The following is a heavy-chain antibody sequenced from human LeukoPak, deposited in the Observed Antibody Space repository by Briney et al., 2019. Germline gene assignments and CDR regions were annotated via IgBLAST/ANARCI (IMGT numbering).Heavy chain of an antibody. CDR3: ASKGYYYDSSGYSPGYFDY. Sequence: GGSLRLSCAASGFTFSSYAMHWVRQAPGKGLEYVSAISSNGGSTYYANSVKGRFTISRDNSKNTLYPQMGSLRAEDMAVYYCASKGYYYDSSGYSPGYFDYWGQGTLVTVSS. J-gene: IGHJ4*02. V-gene: IGHV3-64*01. CDR1: GFTFSSYA. CDR2: ISSNGGST. D-gene: IGHD3-22*01.